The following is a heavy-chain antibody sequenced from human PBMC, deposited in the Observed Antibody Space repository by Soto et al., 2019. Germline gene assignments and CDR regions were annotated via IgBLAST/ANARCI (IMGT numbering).Heavy chain of an antibody. Sequence: GGSLRLSCAASGFTFSSYGMHWVRQAPGKGLEWVAVISYDGSNKYYADSVKGRSTISRDNSKNTLYLQMNSLRAEDTAVYYCTRGLPIDYWGQGTLVTVSS. V-gene: IGHV3-30*03. J-gene: IGHJ4*02. CDR2: ISYDGSNK. CDR1: GFTFSSYG. CDR3: TRGLPIDY. D-gene: IGHD1-26*01.